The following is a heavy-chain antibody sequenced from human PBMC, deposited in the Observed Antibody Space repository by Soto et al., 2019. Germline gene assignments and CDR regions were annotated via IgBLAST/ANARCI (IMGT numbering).Heavy chain of an antibody. CDR3: AKGRDQARSAFDY. V-gene: IGHV3-23*01. CDR2: ISGSGGST. Sequence: GGSLRLSCAASGFTFSSYAMSWVRQAPGKGLEWVSAISGSGGSTYYADSVKGRFTISRDNSKNTLYLQMNNLRAEDTAVYYCAKGRDQARSAFDYWGQGPLVTVSS. CDR1: GFTFSSYA. J-gene: IGHJ4*02.